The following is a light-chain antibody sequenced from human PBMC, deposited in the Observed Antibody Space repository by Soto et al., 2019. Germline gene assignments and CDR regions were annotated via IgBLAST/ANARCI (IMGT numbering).Light chain of an antibody. V-gene: IGKV1-5*01. Sequence: DIQMTQSPSTLSASVGDRVTITCRASQSISSWLAWYQQKPGKAPKLLIYDASSLESGVPSRFSGSGSGTEFPLTISSLQPDDFATYHCQQYNSYPFTFGPGTKVDIK. CDR1: QSISSW. CDR3: QQYNSYPFT. CDR2: DAS. J-gene: IGKJ3*01.